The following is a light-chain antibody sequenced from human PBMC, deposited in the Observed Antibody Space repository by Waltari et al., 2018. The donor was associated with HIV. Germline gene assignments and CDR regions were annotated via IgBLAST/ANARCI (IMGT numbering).Light chain of an antibody. CDR2: EVS. Sequence: QSALTQPASASGSPGQSPPISCPGTSSDAGGYNYVPWHQQHPGKAPKLMIFEVSNRPSGVSTRFSGSKSVNTASLTISGLQTEDEADYYCSSYTTRSTPDPNWVFGGGTKLTVL. J-gene: IGLJ3*02. CDR3: SSYTTRSTPDPNWV. CDR1: SSDAGGYNY. V-gene: IGLV2-14*01.